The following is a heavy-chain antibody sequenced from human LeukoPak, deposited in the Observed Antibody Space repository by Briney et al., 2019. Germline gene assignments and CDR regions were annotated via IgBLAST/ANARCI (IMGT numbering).Heavy chain of an antibody. CDR1: GFTFSSYS. CDR3: ARGSRGGYYYYYGMDV. CDR2: ISSSSSYI. V-gene: IGHV3-21*01. J-gene: IGHJ6*02. D-gene: IGHD2-2*01. Sequence: GGSLRLSCAASGFTFSSYSMNWVRQAPGKGLEWVSSISSSSSYIYYADSVKGRFTISRDNAKNSLYLQMNSLRAEDTAVYYCARGSRGGYYYYYGMDVWGQGTTVTVSS.